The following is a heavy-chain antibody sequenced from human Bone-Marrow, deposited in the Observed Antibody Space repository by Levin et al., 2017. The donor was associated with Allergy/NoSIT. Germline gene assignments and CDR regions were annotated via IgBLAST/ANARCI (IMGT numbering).Heavy chain of an antibody. V-gene: IGHV3-7*01. CDR2: IHKDGSEK. CDR3: TTDLNWGST. J-gene: IGHJ4*02. CDR1: GFTFTDYW. Sequence: LSLPCAASGFTFTDYWMTWVHQAPGKGLEGVANIHKDGSEKYYVDSVKGRFTVSRDNAKNSLYLQMSSLRAEDTAVYYCTTDLNWGSTWGQGTLVTVSS. D-gene: IGHD7-27*01.